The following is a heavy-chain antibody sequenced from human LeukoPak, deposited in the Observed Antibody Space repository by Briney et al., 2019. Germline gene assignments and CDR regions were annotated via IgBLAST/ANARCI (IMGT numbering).Heavy chain of an antibody. CDR3: ARDPETMVRGVQNDY. J-gene: IGHJ4*02. D-gene: IGHD3-10*01. V-gene: IGHV1-2*02. Sequence: ASVKVSCKASGYTFNGYYMHWVRQAPGQGLEWMGWINPNSGDTNYAQKFQGRVTMTRDTSISTAYMELSRLRSDDTAVYYCARDPETMVRGVQNDYWGQGTLVTVSS. CDR1: GYTFNGYY. CDR2: INPNSGDT.